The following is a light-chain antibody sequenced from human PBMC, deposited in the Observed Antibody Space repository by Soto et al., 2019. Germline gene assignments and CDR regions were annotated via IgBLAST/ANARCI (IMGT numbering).Light chain of an antibody. J-gene: IGKJ1*01. Sequence: EIVLTQSPGTLSLSPGERATLSCRASQTMRSSHLAWYQQKPGRAPRLLIYGASNRATGIPDRFSGSGSGTDFTLTISRLEPEDFAVYYCQQYGSSGTFGQGTKVDI. V-gene: IGKV3-20*01. CDR1: QTMRSSH. CDR2: GAS. CDR3: QQYGSSGT.